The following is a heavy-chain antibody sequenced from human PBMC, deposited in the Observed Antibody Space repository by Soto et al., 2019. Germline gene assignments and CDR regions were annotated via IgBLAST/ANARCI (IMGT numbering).Heavy chain of an antibody. CDR2: IIPILGIA. CDR1: GGTFSSYT. D-gene: IGHD2-2*01. J-gene: IGHJ6*03. CDR3: ARDGKDIVVVPAAGNQFYYYYMDV. V-gene: IGHV1-69*04. Sequence: ASVKVSCKASGGTFSSYTISWVRQAPGQGLEWMGRIIPILGIANYAQKFQGRVTITADKSTSTAYMELGSLGSEDTAVYYCARDGKDIVVVPAAGNQFYYYYMDVWGKGTTVTVSS.